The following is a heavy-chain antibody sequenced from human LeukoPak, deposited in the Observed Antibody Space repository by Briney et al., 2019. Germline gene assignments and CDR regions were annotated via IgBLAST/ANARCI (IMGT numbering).Heavy chain of an antibody. J-gene: IGHJ6*03. CDR2: IYPDDSDT. D-gene: IGHD3-3*01. CDR1: GYTLTNYW. CDR3: ARHEVGGDSSSGYEYYYYMDV. Sequence: GESLKISCKASGYTLTNYWIGWVRQMPGKGLEWMSIIYPDDSDTKYSPSFQGHVTISVDESISTAYLQWSSLKASDTAIYYCARHEVGGDSSSGYEYYYYMDVWGKGTAVTVFS. V-gene: IGHV5-51*01.